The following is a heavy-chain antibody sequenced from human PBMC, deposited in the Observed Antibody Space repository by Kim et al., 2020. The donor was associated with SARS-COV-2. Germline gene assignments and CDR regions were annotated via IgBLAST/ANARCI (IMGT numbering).Heavy chain of an antibody. CDR1: GYSFTSYW. D-gene: IGHD3-10*01. CDR2: IYPGDSDT. CDR3: AGHLMVRDIPDAFDI. V-gene: IGHV5-51*01. J-gene: IGHJ3*02. Sequence: GESLKISCKGSGYSFTSYWIGWVRQMPGKGLEWMGIIYPGDSDTRYSPSFQGQVTISADKSISTAYLQWSSLKASDTAMYYCAGHLMVRDIPDAFDIWGQGKMVTVSS.